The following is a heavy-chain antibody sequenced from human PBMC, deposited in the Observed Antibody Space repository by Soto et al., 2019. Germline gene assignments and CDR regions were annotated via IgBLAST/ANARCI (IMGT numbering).Heavy chain of an antibody. V-gene: IGHV3-23*01. Sequence: PGGSLRLSCAASGFTFSNAWINWVRQAPGKGLEWVSFVSGSGGYTDYADSVKGRFTISRDNSKSTLYLQMNSLRGEDTAVYYCAKDNGVRVPTAPDYWGQGTPVTVSS. CDR2: VSGSGGYT. CDR3: AKDNGVRVPTAPDY. CDR1: GFTFSNAW. J-gene: IGHJ4*02. D-gene: IGHD2-2*01.